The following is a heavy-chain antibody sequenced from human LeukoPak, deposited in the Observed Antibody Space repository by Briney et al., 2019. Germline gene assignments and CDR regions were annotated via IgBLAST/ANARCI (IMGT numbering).Heavy chain of an antibody. Sequence: SETLSLTCTVSGGSISSSSYYWGWIRQPPGKGLEWIGSIYYSGSTYYNPSLKSRVTISVDTSKNQFSLKLSSVTAADTAVYYCARRKVVNDWFDPWGQGTLLTVSS. CDR1: GGSISSSSYY. CDR3: ARRKVVNDWFDP. J-gene: IGHJ5*02. D-gene: IGHD2-2*01. CDR2: IYYSGST. V-gene: IGHV4-39*01.